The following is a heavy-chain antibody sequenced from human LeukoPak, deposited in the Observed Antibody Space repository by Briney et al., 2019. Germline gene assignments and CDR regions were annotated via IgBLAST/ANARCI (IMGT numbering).Heavy chain of an antibody. V-gene: IGHV1-69*05. D-gene: IGHD2-21*02. Sequence: SVKVSCKASGGTFSSYAISWVRQAPGQGLEWMGGIIPIFGTANYAQKFQSRVTITTDESTSTAYMELSSLRSEDTAVYYCARMVSTAAGAVVTAYFDYWGQGTLVTVSS. CDR1: GGTFSSYA. CDR2: IIPIFGTA. J-gene: IGHJ4*02. CDR3: ARMVSTAAGAVVTAYFDY.